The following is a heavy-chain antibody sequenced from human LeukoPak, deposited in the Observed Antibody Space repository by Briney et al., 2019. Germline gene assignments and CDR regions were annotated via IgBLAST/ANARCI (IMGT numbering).Heavy chain of an antibody. CDR3: VHRLRGYCSGGSCHYYFDY. J-gene: IGHJ4*02. CDR2: IYWDDDK. D-gene: IGHD2-15*01. V-gene: IGHV2-5*02. CDR1: GFSLSTSGVG. Sequence: SGPTLVKPTQTLTLTCTFSGFSLSTSGVGVGWIRQPPGKALEWLALIYWDDDKRYSPSLKSRLTITKDTSKNQVVLTMTNMDPVDTATYYCVHRLRGYCSGGSCHYYFDYWGQGTLVTVSS.